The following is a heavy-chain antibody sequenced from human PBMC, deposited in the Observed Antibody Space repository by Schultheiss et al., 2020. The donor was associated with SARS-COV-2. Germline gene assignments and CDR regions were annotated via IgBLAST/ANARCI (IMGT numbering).Heavy chain of an antibody. CDR1: GGSISSGGYY. V-gene: IGHV4-30-4*08. D-gene: IGHD2-21*02. CDR3: TRGPVTNCAGADCLPRF. J-gene: IGHJ1*01. Sequence: SETLSLTCTVSGGSISSGGYYWSWIRQHPGKGLEWIGHIYNSGSTNYNPSLKSRVTISVDTSKNQFSLKLSSVTAADTAEYYCTRGPVTNCAGADCLPRFWGQGTLVTVSS. CDR2: IYNSGST.